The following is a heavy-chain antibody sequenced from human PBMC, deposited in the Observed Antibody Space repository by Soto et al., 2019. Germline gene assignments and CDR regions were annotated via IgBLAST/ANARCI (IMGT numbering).Heavy chain of an antibody. Sequence: AGGSLRLSCAASGFTFSSYAVHWVRQAPGKELEWVAVISFDGSNKYYADSVKGRFTISRDDSNNTLYLQMNSLRAEDTAVDYCARGPSSLPRFDYWGQGSLVTVCS. D-gene: IGHD2-2*01. V-gene: IGHV3-30-3*01. J-gene: IGHJ4*02. CDR2: ISFDGSNK. CDR3: ARGPSSLPRFDY. CDR1: GFTFSSYA.